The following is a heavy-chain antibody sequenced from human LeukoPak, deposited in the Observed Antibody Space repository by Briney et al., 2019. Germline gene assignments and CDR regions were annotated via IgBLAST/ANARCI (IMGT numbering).Heavy chain of an antibody. J-gene: IGHJ4*02. CDR3: ARDFAYYYDSSGYYPPLGY. Sequence: SVKVSCKASGGTFTSYTISWVRHAPGQGLEWMGRIIPILGIANYAQKFQGRVTITADKSTSTAYMELSSLRSEDTAVYYCARDFAYYYDSSGYYPPLGYWGQGTLVTVSS. D-gene: IGHD3-22*01. V-gene: IGHV1-69*04. CDR2: IIPILGIA. CDR1: GGTFTSYT.